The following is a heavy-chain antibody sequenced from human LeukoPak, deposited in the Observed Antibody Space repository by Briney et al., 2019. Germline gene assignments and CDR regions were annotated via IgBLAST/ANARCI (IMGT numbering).Heavy chain of an antibody. Sequence: ASVKVSCKASGYTFTSYYMHWVGQAPGQGLEWMGWINPNSGGTNYAQKFQGRVTMTRDTSISTAYMELSRLRDDETAVYYCARVPPAELSIVVVPAAMAVDAFDIWGQGTMVTVSS. CDR2: INPNSGGT. CDR1: GYTFTSYY. J-gene: IGHJ3*02. CDR3: ARVPPAELSIVVVPAAMAVDAFDI. V-gene: IGHV1-2*02. D-gene: IGHD2-2*01.